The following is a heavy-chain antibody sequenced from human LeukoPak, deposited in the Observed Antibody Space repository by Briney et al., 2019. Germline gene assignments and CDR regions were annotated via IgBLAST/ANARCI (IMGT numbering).Heavy chain of an antibody. CDR3: ARDTDRTATSLDY. D-gene: IGHD5-12*01. CDR1: GFTFSDYY. CDR2: ISSSGSTI. J-gene: IGHJ4*02. V-gene: IGHV3-11*01. Sequence: PGGSLRLSCAASGFTFSDYYMSWLRQAAGKGLAWVSYISSSGSTICYADSVKGRFTISSDNAKNTLYLQMNSLRAEDTAVYYCARDTDRTATSLDYWGQGTLVTASS.